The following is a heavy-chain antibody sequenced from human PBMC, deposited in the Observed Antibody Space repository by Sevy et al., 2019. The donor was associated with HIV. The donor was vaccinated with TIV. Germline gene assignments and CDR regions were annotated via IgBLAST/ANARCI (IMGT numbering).Heavy chain of an antibody. Sequence: LSLTCAASGFTFNSYWMSWVRQAPGKGLEWVANIKQDGSEKYCVDSVKGRFTISRDNSQNSLFLQMNTLRAEDTAVYYCAREGSPYDTYYYYYGMDVWGQGTTVTVSS. V-gene: IGHV3-7*01. D-gene: IGHD5-12*01. CDR3: AREGSPYDTYYYYYGMDV. CDR1: GFTFNSYW. J-gene: IGHJ6*02. CDR2: IKQDGSEK.